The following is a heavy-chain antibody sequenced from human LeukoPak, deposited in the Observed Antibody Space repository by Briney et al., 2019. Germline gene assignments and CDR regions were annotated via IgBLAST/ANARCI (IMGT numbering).Heavy chain of an antibody. J-gene: IGHJ6*02. V-gene: IGHV4-4*07. CDR1: GVSISNYY. CDR3: ARDPGVSYKIDI. D-gene: IGHD3-3*01. Sequence: SETLSLTCSVSGVSISNYYWNWIRQPAGKGLEWIGRTYASESTNYNPSLRSRVTMSVDTSKNQFSLKLRSVTAADTAVYYCARDPGVSYKIDIWGQGTTVTVSS. CDR2: TYASEST.